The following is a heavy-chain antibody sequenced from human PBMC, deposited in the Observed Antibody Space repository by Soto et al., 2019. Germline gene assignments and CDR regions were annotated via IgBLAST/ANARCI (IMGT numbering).Heavy chain of an antibody. CDR1: GGTFSSYA. J-gene: IGHJ4*02. V-gene: IGHV1-69*01. CDR3: ARGEEPYDSVWWSYRQTFDY. D-gene: IGHD3-16*02. Sequence: QVQLGQPGAEVKKPGSSVKVSCKASGGTFSSYASSWVRQAPGQGVEWMGGIIPSCGTANSAQKFQGRVTMTEDESTSTAYMQLSSLRSEDTAVYYCARGEEPYDSVWWSYRQTFDYWGQGTLVTVSS. CDR2: IIPSCGTA.